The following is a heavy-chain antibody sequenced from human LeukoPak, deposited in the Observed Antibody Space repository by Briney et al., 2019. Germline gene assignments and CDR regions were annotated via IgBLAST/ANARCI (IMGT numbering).Heavy chain of an antibody. CDR1: RFTFSSYA. CDR3: AKGASGSYHTPYDY. Sequence: GGSLRFSCAASRFTFSSYAMSWVRQAPGNGLERVSDISGSGGSTYYADSVKGRFTISRDNSKNTLYLQMNSLRAEDTAVYYCAKGASGSYHTPYDYWGQGTLVTISS. V-gene: IGHV3-23*01. J-gene: IGHJ4*02. CDR2: ISGSGGST. D-gene: IGHD1-26*01.